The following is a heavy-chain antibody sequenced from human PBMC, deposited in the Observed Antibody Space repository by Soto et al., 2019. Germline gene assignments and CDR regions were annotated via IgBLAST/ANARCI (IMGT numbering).Heavy chain of an antibody. Sequence: PSETLSLTCSVSGDSVSSGDNYWSWIRQPPGEGLEWLGYIYYTESTNYNPSLRSRVTISVATSKNQLSLRLNSLTAAHTAVYYCARVGRPRAGVFLPMYYFDCWGLGALVTVS. J-gene: IGHJ4*02. CDR2: IYYTEST. CDR1: GDSVSSGDNY. D-gene: IGHD2-8*01. V-gene: IGHV4-61*08. CDR3: ARVGRPRAGVFLPMYYFDC.